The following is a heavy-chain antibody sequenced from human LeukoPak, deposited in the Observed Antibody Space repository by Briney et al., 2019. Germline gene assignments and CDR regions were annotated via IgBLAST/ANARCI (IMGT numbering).Heavy chain of an antibody. CDR2: ISSSSSTI. CDR3: AREVAPDAFDI. J-gene: IGHJ3*02. V-gene: IGHV3-11*04. Sequence: GGSLRLSCAASGFTFSDYYMTWIRQAPGKGLEWVSYISSSSSTIYYADSVKGRFTISRDNAKNSLYLQMNSLRAEDTAVYYCAREVAPDAFDIWGQGTMVTVSS. CDR1: GFTFSDYY.